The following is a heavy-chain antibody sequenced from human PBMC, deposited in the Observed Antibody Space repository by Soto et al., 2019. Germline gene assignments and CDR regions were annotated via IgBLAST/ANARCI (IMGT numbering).Heavy chain of an antibody. Sequence: ASVKVSCKASGGTFSSYAISWVRQAPGQGLEWMGGIIPIFGTANYAQKFQGRVTITADESTGTAYMELSSLRSEDTAVYYCARVKEGYCSSTSCYAASFDYWGQGTLVTVSS. CDR2: IIPIFGTA. J-gene: IGHJ4*02. V-gene: IGHV1-69*13. D-gene: IGHD2-2*01. CDR1: GGTFSSYA. CDR3: ARVKEGYCSSTSCYAASFDY.